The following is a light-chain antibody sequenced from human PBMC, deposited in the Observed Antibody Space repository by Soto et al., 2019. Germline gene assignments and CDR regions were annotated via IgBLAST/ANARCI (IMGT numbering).Light chain of an antibody. CDR2: DAS. J-gene: IGKJ4*01. V-gene: IGKV1-5*01. Sequence: GDRVTITCRASQSISTWLAWYQQEPGKAPKLLIYDASSLESGVPSRFSGSGSGTEFTLTISSLQPEDFAVYYCQQYGSSPALTFGGGTKVDI. CDR1: QSISTW. CDR3: QQYGSSPALT.